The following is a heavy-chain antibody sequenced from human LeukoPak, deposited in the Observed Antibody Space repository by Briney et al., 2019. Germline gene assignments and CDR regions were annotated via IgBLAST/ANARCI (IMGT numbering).Heavy chain of an antibody. CDR1: GGSISSYY. Sequence: SETLSLTCTVSGGSISSYYWSWIRQPPGKGLEWIGYIYYSGGTNYNPSLKSRVTISVDTSKNQFSLKLSSVTAADTAVYYCASGEPRYYYFDYWGQGTLVTVSS. J-gene: IGHJ4*02. V-gene: IGHV4-59*08. CDR3: ASGEPRYYYFDY. D-gene: IGHD1-26*01. CDR2: IYYSGGT.